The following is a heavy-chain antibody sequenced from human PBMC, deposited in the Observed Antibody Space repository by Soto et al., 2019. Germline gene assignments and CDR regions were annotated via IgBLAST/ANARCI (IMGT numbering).Heavy chain of an antibody. Sequence: QVQLVQSGAEVKKPGASVKVSCKASGYTFTSYGITWVRQAPGQGLEWMGWSSAYNGNTNYAQNLQGRVTMTTYTSTSTDYMELRSLRSDDTAVYYCARTDSRPQDFDYWGQGTLVTVSS. CDR2: SSAYNGNT. CDR3: ARTDSRPQDFDY. J-gene: IGHJ4*02. D-gene: IGHD6-13*01. CDR1: GYTFTSYG. V-gene: IGHV1-18*01.